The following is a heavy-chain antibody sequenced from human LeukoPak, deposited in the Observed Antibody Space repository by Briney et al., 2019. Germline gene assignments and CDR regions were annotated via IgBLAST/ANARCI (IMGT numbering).Heavy chain of an antibody. D-gene: IGHD3-10*01. CDR1: GGSFSGYY. J-gene: IGHJ5*02. Sequence: SETLSLTCAVYGGSFSGYYWSWIRQPPGKGLEWIGEINHSGSTNYNPSLKSRVTISVDTSKNQFSLKLSSVTAADTAVYYCATIYGSGSQNWFDPLGQGTLVTVSS. V-gene: IGHV4-34*01. CDR2: INHSGST. CDR3: ATIYGSGSQNWFDP.